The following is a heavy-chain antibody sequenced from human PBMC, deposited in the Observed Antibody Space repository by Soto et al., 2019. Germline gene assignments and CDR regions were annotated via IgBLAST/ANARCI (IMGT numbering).Heavy chain of an antibody. CDR3: AVMKKNNFYYYYGMDV. CDR2: IYYSGST. J-gene: IGHJ6*02. CDR1: GGSTSSYY. V-gene: IGHV4-59*01. Sequence: PSETLSLTCTVSGGSTSSYYWSWIRQPPGKGLEWIGYIYYSGSTNYNPSLKSRVTISVDTSKNQFSLKLSSVTAADTAVYYCAVMKKNNFYYYYGMDVWGQGTTVTVSS. D-gene: IGHD2-21*01.